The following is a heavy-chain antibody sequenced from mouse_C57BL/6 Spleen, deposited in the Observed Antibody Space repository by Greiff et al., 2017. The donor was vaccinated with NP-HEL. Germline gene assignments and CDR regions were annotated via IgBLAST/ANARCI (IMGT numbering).Heavy chain of an antibody. D-gene: IGHD2-2*01. CDR2: ISSGSSTI. CDR3: ARRTYGYDDYAMDY. V-gene: IGHV5-17*01. Sequence: EVMLVESGGGLVKPGGSLKLSCAASGFTFSDYGMHWVRQAPEKGLEWVAYISSGSSTIYYVDTVKGRFTISRDNAKNTLFLQMTSLRSEDTAMYYCARRTYGYDDYAMDYWGQGTSVTVSS. J-gene: IGHJ4*01. CDR1: GFTFSDYG.